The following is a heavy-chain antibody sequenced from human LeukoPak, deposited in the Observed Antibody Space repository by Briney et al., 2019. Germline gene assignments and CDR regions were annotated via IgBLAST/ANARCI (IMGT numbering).Heavy chain of an antibody. CDR2: IKQDGSEK. Sequence: GGALRLSCAASGFTFSSYWMSWGRQGPGEGLEGGANIKQDGSEKYYVDSVKGRFTISRDNAKNSLYLQMNSLRAEDTAVYYCARGRFGSSSEDYYYMDVWGKGTTVTVSS. V-gene: IGHV3-7*01. J-gene: IGHJ6*03. CDR1: GFTFSSYW. D-gene: IGHD6-6*01. CDR3: ARGRFGSSSEDYYYMDV.